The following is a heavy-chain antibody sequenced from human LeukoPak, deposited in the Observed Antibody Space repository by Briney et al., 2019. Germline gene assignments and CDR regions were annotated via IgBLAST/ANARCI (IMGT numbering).Heavy chain of an antibody. Sequence: GGSLRLSCAASGFTFSSYGMHWVRQAPGKGLEWVAVISYDGSNKYYADSVKGRFTISRDNSKNTLYLQMNSLRAEDTAVYYCAKDQEGSSSWYVSTHYYYYGMDVWGQGTTVTVSS. V-gene: IGHV3-30*18. CDR3: AKDQEGSSSWYVSTHYYYYGMDV. CDR2: ISYDGSNK. J-gene: IGHJ6*02. CDR1: GFTFSSYG. D-gene: IGHD6-13*01.